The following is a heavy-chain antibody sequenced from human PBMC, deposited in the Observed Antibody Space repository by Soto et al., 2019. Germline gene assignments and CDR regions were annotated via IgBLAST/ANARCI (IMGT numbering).Heavy chain of an antibody. CDR2: ISAYNGNT. Sequence: QVQLVQSGAEVKKPGASVKVSCKASGYTFTSYGSSWVRQAPGQGLEWMGWISAYNGNTNYAQKLNRRVTMTRDTTTSTAYMELRSLRSDDTAVYYCARDLEGGYSYGYVDYWGQGTLVTVSS. CDR3: ARDLEGGYSYGYVDY. CDR1: GYTFTSYG. D-gene: IGHD5-18*01. J-gene: IGHJ4*02. V-gene: IGHV1-18*01.